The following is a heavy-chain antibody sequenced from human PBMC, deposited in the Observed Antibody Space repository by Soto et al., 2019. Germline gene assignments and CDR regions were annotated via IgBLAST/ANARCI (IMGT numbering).Heavy chain of an antibody. V-gene: IGHV4-59*08. CDR1: GGSFSGYY. Sequence: SETLSLTCTVYGGSFSGYYWSWIRQPPGKGLEWIGYIYYSGSTNYNPSLKSRVTISVDTSKNQFSLKLSSVTAADTAVYYCARLQFNWDAFDIWGQGTMVTVSS. CDR2: IYYSGST. CDR3: ARLQFNWDAFDI. J-gene: IGHJ3*02.